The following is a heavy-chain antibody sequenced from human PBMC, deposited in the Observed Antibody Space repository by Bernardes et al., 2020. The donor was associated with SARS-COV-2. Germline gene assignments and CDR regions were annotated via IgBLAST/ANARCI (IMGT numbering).Heavy chain of an antibody. V-gene: IGHV4-59*01. D-gene: IGHD2-21*02. J-gene: IGHJ4*02. CDR2: IYYSGST. Sequence: SETLSLTCTVSGGSISSYYWSWIRQPPGKGLEWIGYIYYSGSTNYNPSLKSRVTISVDTSKNQFSLKLSSVTAADTAVYYCARVSSYHCGGDCYAFDYWGQGTLVTVSS. CDR1: GGSISSYY. CDR3: ARVSSYHCGGDCYAFDY.